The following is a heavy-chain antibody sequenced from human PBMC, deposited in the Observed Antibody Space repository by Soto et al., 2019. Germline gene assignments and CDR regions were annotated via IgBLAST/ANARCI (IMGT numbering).Heavy chain of an antibody. CDR2: IYYSGST. CDR3: ARALSGWMQANWFDP. Sequence: SETLSLTCTVSGGSISSGGYYWSWIRQHPGKGLEWIGYIYYSGSTYYNPSLKSRVTISVDTSKNQFSLKLSSVTAADTAVYYCARALSGWMQANWFDPWGQGTLVTVSS. V-gene: IGHV4-31*03. CDR1: GGSISSGGYY. D-gene: IGHD6-19*01. J-gene: IGHJ5*02.